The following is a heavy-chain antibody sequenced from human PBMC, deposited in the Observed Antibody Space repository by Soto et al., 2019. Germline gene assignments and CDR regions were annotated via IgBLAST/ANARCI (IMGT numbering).Heavy chain of an antibody. Sequence: ASVKVSCKASGYTFTSYGISSVRQAPGQGLEWMGWISAYNGNTNYAQKLQGRVTMTTDTSTSTAYMELSSLRSEDTAVYYCASLYCSGGSCYSLNAFDIWGQGTMVTVSS. V-gene: IGHV1-18*01. CDR3: ASLYCSGGSCYSLNAFDI. CDR2: ISAYNGNT. D-gene: IGHD2-15*01. CDR1: GYTFTSYG. J-gene: IGHJ3*02.